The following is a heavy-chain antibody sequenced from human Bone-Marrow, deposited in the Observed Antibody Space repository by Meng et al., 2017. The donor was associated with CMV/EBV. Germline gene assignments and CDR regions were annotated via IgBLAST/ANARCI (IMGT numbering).Heavy chain of an antibody. CDR2: MNPNSGNT. D-gene: IGHD6-13*01. V-gene: IGHV1-8*03. J-gene: IGHJ6*02. CDR1: GYTFTSYD. CDR3: AKPAVYSSSWYSHYYYGMDV. Sequence: ASVKVSCKASGYTFTSYDINWVRQATGQGLEWMGWMNPNSGNTGYAQKFQGRVTITRNTSISTAYMELSSLRSEDTAVYYCAKPAVYSSSWYSHYYYGMDVWGQGTTVTVSS.